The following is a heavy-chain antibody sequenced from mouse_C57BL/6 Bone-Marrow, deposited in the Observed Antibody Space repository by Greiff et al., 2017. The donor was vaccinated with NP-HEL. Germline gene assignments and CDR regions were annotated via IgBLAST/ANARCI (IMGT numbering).Heavy chain of an antibody. CDR2: ISSGGDYI. Sequence: DVHLVESGEGLVKPGGSLKLSCAASGFTFSSYAMSWVRQTPEKRLEWVAYISSGGDYIYYADTVKGRFTISRDNARNTLYLQMSSLKSEDTAMYYCTRAMGRGYSNGFAYWGQGTLVTVSA. CDR3: TRAMGRGYSNGFAY. CDR1: GFTFSSYA. D-gene: IGHD2-5*01. J-gene: IGHJ3*01. V-gene: IGHV5-9-1*02.